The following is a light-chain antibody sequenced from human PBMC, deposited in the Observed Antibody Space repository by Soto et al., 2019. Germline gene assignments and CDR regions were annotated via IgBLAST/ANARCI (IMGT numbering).Light chain of an antibody. V-gene: IGLV2-14*03. CDR2: DVT. Sequence: QSALTQPASVSGSPGQSITIPCTGTNSDVGGYEFVSWYQHHPGKAPKLLIYDVTYRPSGLSDRFSGSKSGNTASLTISGLQAEDEADYFCTSYSSVTTSYVFGPGTKVTVL. CDR1: NSDVGGYEF. CDR3: TSYSSVTTSYV. J-gene: IGLJ1*01.